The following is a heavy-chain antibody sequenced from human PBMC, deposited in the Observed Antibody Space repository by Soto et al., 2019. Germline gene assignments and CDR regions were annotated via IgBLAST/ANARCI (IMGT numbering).Heavy chain of an antibody. D-gene: IGHD2-15*01. CDR1: GYTFTNFG. V-gene: IGHV1-18*01. CDR2: ISAYNGNT. J-gene: IGHJ4*02. Sequence: ASVKVSCKASGYTFTNFGISWVRQAPGQWLEWMGWISAYNGNTNYAQNFQGRVTMTTDTSTSTAYMELRSLRSDDTAVYYCARGATPIDYWGEGTLVTLSS. CDR3: ARGATPIDY.